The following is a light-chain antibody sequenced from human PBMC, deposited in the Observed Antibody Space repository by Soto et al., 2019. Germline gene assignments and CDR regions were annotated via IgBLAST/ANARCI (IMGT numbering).Light chain of an antibody. CDR2: EVS. V-gene: IGLV2-8*01. CDR3: SSYAGSTVV. J-gene: IGLJ2*01. CDR1: SSDVGGYNY. Sequence: QSALTQPPSASGSPGQSVTISCTGTSSDVGGYNYVSWYPQHPGKAPKLMIYEVSKRPSGVPDRFSGSKSGNTASLTVSGLQAEDEADYYCSSYAGSTVVFGGGTKLTV.